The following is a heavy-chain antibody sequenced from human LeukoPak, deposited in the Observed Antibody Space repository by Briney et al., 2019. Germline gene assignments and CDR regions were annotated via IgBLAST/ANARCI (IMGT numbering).Heavy chain of an antibody. CDR2: IIPIFGTA. CDR3: ARSHYYDILTGYAFDY. Sequence: SVKVSCKASGGTFSSYAISWVRQAPAQGLEWMGGIIPIFGTANYAQKFQGRVTITADESTSAAYMELSSLRSEDTAVYYCARSHYYDILTGYAFDYWGQGTLVTVSS. CDR1: GGTFSSYA. D-gene: IGHD3-9*01. J-gene: IGHJ4*02. V-gene: IGHV1-69*01.